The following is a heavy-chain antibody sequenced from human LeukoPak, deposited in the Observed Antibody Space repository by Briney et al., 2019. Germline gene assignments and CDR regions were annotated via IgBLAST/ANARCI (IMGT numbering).Heavy chain of an antibody. V-gene: IGHV3-23*01. CDR1: GFTFSSYA. D-gene: IGHD5-12*01. CDR3: AKCARYSGYDSDFDY. J-gene: IGHJ4*02. Sequence: GGSLRLSCAASGFTFSSYAMTWVRQAPGKGLEWVSGISASGGSTYYADSVKGRFTISRDNSKNTLYLQMNSLRAEDTVAYFCAKCARYSGYDSDFDYWGQGTLVTVSS. CDR2: ISASGGST.